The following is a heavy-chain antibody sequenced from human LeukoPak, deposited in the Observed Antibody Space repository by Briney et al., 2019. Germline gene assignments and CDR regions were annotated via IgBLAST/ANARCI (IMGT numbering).Heavy chain of an antibody. Sequence: SETLSLTCTVSGGSISSYYWSWIRQPAGEGLEWIGRIYTSGSTNYNPSLKSRVTISVDTSKNQFSLKLSSVTAADTAVYYCARAGYYYGSGSTVSHFDYWGQGTLVTVSS. D-gene: IGHD3-10*01. CDR3: ARAGYYYGSGSTVSHFDY. CDR1: GGSISSYY. V-gene: IGHV4-4*07. J-gene: IGHJ4*02. CDR2: IYTSGST.